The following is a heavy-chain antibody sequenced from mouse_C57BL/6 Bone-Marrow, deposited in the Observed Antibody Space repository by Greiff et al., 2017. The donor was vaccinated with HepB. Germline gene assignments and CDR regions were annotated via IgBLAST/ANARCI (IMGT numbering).Heavy chain of an antibody. D-gene: IGHD1-1*01. CDR1: GYTFTTYP. V-gene: IGHV1-47*01. CDR3: ARRVLRYPAWFAY. Sequence: QVQLKESGAELVKPGASVKMSCKASGYTFTTYPIEWMKQNHGKSLEWIGNFHPYNDDTKYNEKFKGKATLTVEKSSSTVYLELSRLTSDDSAVYYCARRVLRYPAWFAYWGRGTRVTVSA. CDR2: FHPYNDDT. J-gene: IGHJ3*01.